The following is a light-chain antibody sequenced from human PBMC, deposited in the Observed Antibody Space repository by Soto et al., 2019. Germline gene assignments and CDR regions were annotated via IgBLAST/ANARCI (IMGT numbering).Light chain of an antibody. CDR3: CSYAGSSTFYV. CDR1: SSDFGSYNL. Sequence: QSVLTQPASVSGSPGQSITISCPGTSSDFGSYNLVSWYQQHPGKAPKLMIYEVSKRPSGVSNRFSGSKSGNTASLTISGLQAEDEAEYYCCSYAGSSTFYVFGTGTKVTVL. CDR2: EVS. J-gene: IGLJ1*01. V-gene: IGLV2-23*02.